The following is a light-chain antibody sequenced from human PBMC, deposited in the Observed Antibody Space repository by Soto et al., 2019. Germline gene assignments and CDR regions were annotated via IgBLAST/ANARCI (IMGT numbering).Light chain of an antibody. CDR2: GAS. V-gene: IGKV3D-15*01. Sequence: ETVLTQSPATLSVSPGERVTLSCRPSQSVRSNLAWYQQKPGQAPRLLIYGASTRATGIPARFSGSGSTTEFTLTISSLQSEDFAVYYCLQYGTFPRTFGQGTKVEIK. J-gene: IGKJ1*01. CDR1: QSVRSN. CDR3: LQYGTFPRT.